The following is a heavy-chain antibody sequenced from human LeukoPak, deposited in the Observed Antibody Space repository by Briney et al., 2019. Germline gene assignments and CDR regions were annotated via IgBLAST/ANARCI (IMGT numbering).Heavy chain of an antibody. J-gene: IGHJ6*03. V-gene: IGHV4-34*01. Sequence: PSETLSLTCAVFGGSFSDYSWTWIRQPPGKGLEWIGKISDSGSANYNPSLKSRVTISVHASGNKFSLELSSATAADTSDYYCARGRTGENTYVGGYYYMDVWGKGTTVIVSS. CDR3: ARGRTGENTYVGGYYYMDV. CDR2: ISDSGSA. D-gene: IGHD4-17*01. CDR1: GGSFSDYS.